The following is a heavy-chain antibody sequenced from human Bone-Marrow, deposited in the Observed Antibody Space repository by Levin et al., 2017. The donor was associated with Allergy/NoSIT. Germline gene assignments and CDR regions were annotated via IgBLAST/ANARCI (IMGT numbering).Heavy chain of an antibody. J-gene: IGHJ6*03. V-gene: IGHV5-51*01. CDR3: ARQYYYGSGSFYYYYMDV. D-gene: IGHD3-10*01. CDR1: GYSFTSYW. CDR2: IYPGDSDT. Sequence: AGGSLRLSCKGSGYSFTSYWIGWVRQMPGKGLEWMGIIYPGDSDTRYSPSFQGQVTISADKSISTAYLQWSSLKASDTAMYYCARQYYYGSGSFYYYYMDVWGKGTTVTVSS.